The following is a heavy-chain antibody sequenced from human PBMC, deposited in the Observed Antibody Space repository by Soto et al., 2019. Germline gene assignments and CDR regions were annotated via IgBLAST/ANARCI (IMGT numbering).Heavy chain of an antibody. CDR2: IIPIFGTA. Sequence: QVQLVQSGAEVRKPGSSVKVSCKASGGTFSRHAISWVRQAPGQGLEWMGGIIPIFGTANHAQKFQGRVTIIADDSTSTVYMEWSSLRSEDTAMYYCARGWGYDSNDYYYAYWGQGPLVIVSS. D-gene: IGHD3-22*01. J-gene: IGHJ4*02. CDR3: ARGWGYDSNDYYYAY. CDR1: GGTFSRHA. V-gene: IGHV1-69*01.